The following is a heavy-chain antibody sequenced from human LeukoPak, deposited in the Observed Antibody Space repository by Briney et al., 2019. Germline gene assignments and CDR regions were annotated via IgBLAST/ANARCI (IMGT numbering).Heavy chain of an antibody. V-gene: IGHV3-30*02. D-gene: IGHD3-16*02. CDR1: GFTFSSYG. CDR2: IRYDGSNK. CDR3: ARGGYPYFDY. Sequence: GGSLRLSCAASGFTFSSYGMHWVRQAPGKGLEWVAFIRYDGSNKYYADSVKGRFTISRDNSKNTLYLRMNSLRAEDTAVYYCARGGYPYFDYWGQGTLVTVSS. J-gene: IGHJ4*02.